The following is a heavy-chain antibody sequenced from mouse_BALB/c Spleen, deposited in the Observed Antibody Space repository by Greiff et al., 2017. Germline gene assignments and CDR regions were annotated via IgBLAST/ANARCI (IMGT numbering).Heavy chain of an antibody. D-gene: IGHD2-1*01. CDR3: ATIYYGNYNWYFDV. CDR1: GYSITSDYA. V-gene: IGHV3-2*02. Sequence: EVQLVESGPGLVKPSQSLSLTCTVTGYSITSDYAWNWIRQFPGNKLEWMGYISYSGSTSYNPSLKSRISITRDTSKNQFFLQLNSVTTEDTATYYCATIYYGNYNWYFDVWGAGTTVTVSS. CDR2: ISYSGST. J-gene: IGHJ1*01.